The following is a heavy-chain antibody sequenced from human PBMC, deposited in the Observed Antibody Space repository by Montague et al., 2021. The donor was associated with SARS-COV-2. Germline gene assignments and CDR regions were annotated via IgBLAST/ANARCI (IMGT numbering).Heavy chain of an antibody. CDR3: AKSAYYDILSWFDP. J-gene: IGHJ5*02. CDR2: ISGSGGAT. D-gene: IGHD3-9*01. CDR1: GFSFSSYA. Sequence: SLRLSCAASGFSFSSYAMSWVRRAPGKGLEWVSAISGSGGATYYADSVKGRFIISRDSSKKTMFLQMNRLTPEDTAVYYCAKSAYYDILSWFDPWGQGTPGTVSS. V-gene: IGHV3-23*01.